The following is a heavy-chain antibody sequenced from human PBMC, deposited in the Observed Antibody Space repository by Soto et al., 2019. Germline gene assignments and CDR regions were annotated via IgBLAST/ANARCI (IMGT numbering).Heavy chain of an antibody. J-gene: IGHJ6*02. V-gene: IGHV1-18*01. CDR2: ISPDNGNT. D-gene: IGHD5-12*01. Sequence: QVQLVQSGGEVKKPGASVKVSCKASGYTFTIYGINWVRQAPGQGLEWMGWISPDNGNTNYAQKLQGRVTMTTDTSTNTAYMELRNLRSDDTAVYYCARALGYSGYAGMDVWGQGTTVTVSS. CDR3: ARALGYSGYAGMDV. CDR1: GYTFTIYG.